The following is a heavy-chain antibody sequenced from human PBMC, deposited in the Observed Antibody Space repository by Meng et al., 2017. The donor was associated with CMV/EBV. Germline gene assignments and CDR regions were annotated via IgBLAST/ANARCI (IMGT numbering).Heavy chain of an antibody. V-gene: IGHV4-39*07. J-gene: IGHJ6*02. CDR1: GGSISSSSYY. D-gene: IGHD1-26*01. Sequence: GSLRLSCTVSGGSISSSSYYWGWIRQPPGKGLEWIGSIYYSGSTYYNPSLKSRVTIPVDTSKNQFSLKLSPVTAADTAMYYCARKGMVGYYYYYGMDVWGQGTTVTVSS. CDR3: ARKGMVGYYYYYGMDV. CDR2: IYYSGST.